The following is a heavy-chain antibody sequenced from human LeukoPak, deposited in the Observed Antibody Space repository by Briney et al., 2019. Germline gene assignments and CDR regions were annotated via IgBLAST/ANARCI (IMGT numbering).Heavy chain of an antibody. Sequence: SETLSLTCAVYGGSFSGYYWSWIRQPPGKGLEWIGEINHSGSTNYNPSLKSRVTISVDTPKNQFSLKLSSVTAADTAVYYCARAVAGTSYWGQGTLVTVSS. CDR1: GGSFSGYY. D-gene: IGHD6-19*01. J-gene: IGHJ4*02. V-gene: IGHV4-34*01. CDR3: ARAVAGTSY. CDR2: INHSGST.